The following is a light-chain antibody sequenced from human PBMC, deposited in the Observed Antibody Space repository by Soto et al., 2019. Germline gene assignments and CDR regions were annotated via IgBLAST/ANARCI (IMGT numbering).Light chain of an antibody. CDR1: SSDVGGYNY. V-gene: IGLV2-14*01. Sequence: QSVLTHPASVSGSPGQSITISFTGTSSDVGGYNYVSWYQQHPGNAPRLMIYEVNNRPSGVPNRCSGSKSGNTASLTISGLQADDEADYYCSSKTSSSTPVSFGTGTKVTV. CDR2: EVN. CDR3: SSKTSSSTPVS. J-gene: IGLJ1*01.